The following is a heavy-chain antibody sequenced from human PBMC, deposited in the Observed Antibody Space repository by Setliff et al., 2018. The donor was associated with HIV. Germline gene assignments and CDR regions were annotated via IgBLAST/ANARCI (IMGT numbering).Heavy chain of an antibody. J-gene: IGHJ4*02. CDR3: ARVASYDFWSGYLHYFDY. CDR2: INHGGST. Sequence: ETLSLTCAVYGGSFSGYYWSWIRQPPGKGLEWIGEINHGGSTDSNPSLKSRVTISVDTSKNQFSLNLTSVTAADTAVYYCARVASYDFWSGYLHYFDYWGQGTPVTVSS. V-gene: IGHV4-34*01. D-gene: IGHD3-3*01. CDR1: GGSFSGYY.